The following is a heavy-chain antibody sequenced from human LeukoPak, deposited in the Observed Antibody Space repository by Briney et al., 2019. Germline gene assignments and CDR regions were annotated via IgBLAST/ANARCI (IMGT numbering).Heavy chain of an antibody. D-gene: IGHD6-6*01. CDR1: GGSISSGGYY. J-gene: IGHJ4*02. Sequence: SETLSLTCTVSGGSISSGGYYWSWIRQPPGTGLEWIGYIYHSGSTYYNPSLKSRVTISVDRSKNQFSLKLSSVTAADTAVYYCARGYSSPYYFDYWGQGTLVTVSS. V-gene: IGHV4-30-2*01. CDR3: ARGYSSPYYFDY. CDR2: IYHSGST.